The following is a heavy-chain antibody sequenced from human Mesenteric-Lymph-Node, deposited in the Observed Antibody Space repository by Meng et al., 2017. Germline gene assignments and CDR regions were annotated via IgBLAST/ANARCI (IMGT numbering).Heavy chain of an antibody. CDR3: ARLGPRWFDP. Sequence: QLQLQESGSGLVKPSQTLSLTSAVSSGPIVSTDYSCSWIRRPPGKGLEWIGYIYHNGSTYYNPYFKSRVTISLDRSKNQVSLKLNSVTAADTAVYSCARLGPRWFDPWGQGTLVTVSS. CDR1: SGPIVSTDYS. CDR2: IYHNGST. V-gene: IGHV4-30-2*01. D-gene: IGHD7-27*01. J-gene: IGHJ5*02.